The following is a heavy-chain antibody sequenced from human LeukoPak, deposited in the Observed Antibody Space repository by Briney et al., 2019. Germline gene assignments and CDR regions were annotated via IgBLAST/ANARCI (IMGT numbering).Heavy chain of an antibody. Sequence: ASVKVSCKASGGTFSSYAISWVRQAPGQGLEWMGGIIPIFGTANYAQKFQGRVTITADKSTSTAYMELSSLRSEDTAVYYCARGTDSSSWCFVYWGQGTLVTVSS. CDR3: ARGTDSSSWCFVY. J-gene: IGHJ4*02. V-gene: IGHV1-69*06. CDR2: IIPIFGTA. CDR1: GGTFSSYA. D-gene: IGHD6-13*01.